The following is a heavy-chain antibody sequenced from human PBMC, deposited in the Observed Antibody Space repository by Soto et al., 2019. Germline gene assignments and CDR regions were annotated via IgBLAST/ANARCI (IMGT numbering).Heavy chain of an antibody. V-gene: IGHV1-2*02. CDR3: ARALRGYLINL. CDR2: VNPHTGCA. Sequence: ASVKVSCKASGYPFTGYYIYWVRQAPGQCLESMGWVNPHTGCANDAQKFQDRITMTRDSSISPGYMELSGLRSDATATNFCARALRGYLINLWRQGTLVTVSS. J-gene: IGHJ4*02. CDR1: GYPFTGYY. D-gene: IGHD3-10*01.